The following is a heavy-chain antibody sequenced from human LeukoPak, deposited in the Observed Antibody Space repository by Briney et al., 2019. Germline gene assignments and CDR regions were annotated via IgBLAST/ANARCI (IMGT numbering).Heavy chain of an antibody. V-gene: IGHV3-30*02. CDR2: IQYDGYNK. J-gene: IGHJ5*02. Sequence: SGGSLRLSCAASGFTFNNYGIHWVRQAPGKGLEWVTFIQYDGYNKYYADSVKGRFTISRDNSKNTLYPQMNSLRAEDTAVYYCAKDQSSSGWYGNWFDPWGQGTLVTVSS. D-gene: IGHD6-19*01. CDR1: GFTFNNYG. CDR3: AKDQSSSGWYGNWFDP.